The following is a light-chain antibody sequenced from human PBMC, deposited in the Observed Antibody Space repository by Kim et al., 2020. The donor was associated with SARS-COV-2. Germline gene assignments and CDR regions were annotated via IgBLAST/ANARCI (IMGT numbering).Light chain of an antibody. CDR3: QAWDSSTHV. Sequence: SYELTQPPSVSVSPGQTASITCSGDKLGDKYACWYQQKPGQSPVLVIYQDSKRPSGIPERFSGSNSGNTATLTISGTQATDEADYYCQAWDSSTHVFGTG. V-gene: IGLV3-1*01. CDR2: QDS. J-gene: IGLJ1*01. CDR1: KLGDKY.